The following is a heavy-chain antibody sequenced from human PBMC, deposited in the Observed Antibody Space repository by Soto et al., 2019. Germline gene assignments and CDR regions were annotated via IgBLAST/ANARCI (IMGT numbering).Heavy chain of an antibody. V-gene: IGHV1-18*01. Sequence: QVQLVQSGAEVKKPGASVKVSCKASGYTFTSYGISWVRQAPGQGLEWMGRISAYNGNTNYAQTLEGRATIPTDTSTSTAYMGLRRLRSAATAVYYCARVVGALGHGFDPWGQGTLVTVSS. CDR1: GYTFTSYG. D-gene: IGHD1-26*01. CDR3: ARVVGALGHGFDP. J-gene: IGHJ5*02. CDR2: ISAYNGNT.